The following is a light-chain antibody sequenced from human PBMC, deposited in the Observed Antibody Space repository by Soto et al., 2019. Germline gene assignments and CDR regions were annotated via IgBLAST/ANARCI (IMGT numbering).Light chain of an antibody. CDR1: QSISNY. CDR2: GGS. J-gene: IGKJ4*01. V-gene: IGKV1-39*01. CDR3: QQSYSTPLT. Sequence: DIQMTQSPSSLSASVGDRVTITCRASQSISNYLNWYQQKPGKAPKLLIYGGSNFQSGVPSRFSGSGSGTDFTLTVTSLQPEDFANYYCQQSYSTPLTFGGGTKVEIK.